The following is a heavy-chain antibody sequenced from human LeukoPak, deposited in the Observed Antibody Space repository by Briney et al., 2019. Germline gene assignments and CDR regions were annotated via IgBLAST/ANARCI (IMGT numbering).Heavy chain of an antibody. Sequence: GGSQRLSCAASGFTFSDYYMNWIRQAPGKGLEWVSYISGSGNTIYYADSVKGRFSISRVNAKNSLYLRMNSLRAEDTAVYYCAREKSGSNAAFDYWGQGTLVTVSS. CDR1: GFTFSDYY. J-gene: IGHJ4*02. CDR3: AREKSGSNAAFDY. V-gene: IGHV3-11*04. CDR2: ISGSGNTI. D-gene: IGHD1-26*01.